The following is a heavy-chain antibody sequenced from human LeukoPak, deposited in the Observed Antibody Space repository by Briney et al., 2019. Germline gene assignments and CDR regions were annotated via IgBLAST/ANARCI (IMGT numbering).Heavy chain of an antibody. CDR3: ARDRQPGGSTTYMDV. CDR2: IRYDGSNK. CDR1: GFTFSSYG. Sequence: QPGGSLRLSCAASGFTFSSYGMHWVRQAPGKGLEWVAFIRYDGSNKYYADSVKGRFTISRDNSKNTLYLQMNSLRAEDTAVYYCARDRQPGGSTTYMDVWGKGTTVTVSS. D-gene: IGHD1-26*01. V-gene: IGHV3-30*02. J-gene: IGHJ6*03.